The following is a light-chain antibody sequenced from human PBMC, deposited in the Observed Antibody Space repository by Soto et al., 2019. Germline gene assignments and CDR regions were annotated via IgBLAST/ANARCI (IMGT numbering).Light chain of an antibody. CDR3: QQYNNWPPRHT. V-gene: IGKV3-15*01. Sequence: EIVMTQSPATLSVSPGERATLSCRASQSVSSNLAWYQQKPGQAPRLLIYGASTRATGIPARFSGSGSGTEFTLTISSLQSEDFAVYYCQQYNNWPPRHTFGGGTKV. J-gene: IGKJ4*01. CDR2: GAS. CDR1: QSVSSN.